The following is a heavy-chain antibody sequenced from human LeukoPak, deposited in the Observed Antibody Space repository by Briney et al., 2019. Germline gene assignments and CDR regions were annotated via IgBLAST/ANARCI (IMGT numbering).Heavy chain of an antibody. D-gene: IGHD6-13*01. Sequence: GGSLRLSCTASGFTFNNYWMSWVRQAPGKGLEWVANIKQDGSEKYYVDSVKGRFTISRDNAKNTLFLQMNSLRTEDTAVYYCAKGVAAADPLFDYWGQGTLVTASS. CDR1: GFTFNNYW. J-gene: IGHJ4*02. CDR2: IKQDGSEK. CDR3: AKGVAAADPLFDY. V-gene: IGHV3-7*02.